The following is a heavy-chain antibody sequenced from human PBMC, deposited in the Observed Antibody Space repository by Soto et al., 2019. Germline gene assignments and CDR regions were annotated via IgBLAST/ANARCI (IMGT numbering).Heavy chain of an antibody. CDR2: INGDGSDT. J-gene: IGHJ4*02. V-gene: IGHV3-74*01. D-gene: IGHD2-15*01. CDR1: GITFSSYW. CDR3: AKDLGGGSCYSSYCYFDY. Sequence: PGGSLRLSCAASGITFSSYWMHWVRQVPGKGLVWVSRINGDGSDTRYADYVKGRFTISRDNSKNTLYLQMNSLRAEDTAVYYCAKDLGGGSCYSSYCYFDYWGQGTLVTVSS.